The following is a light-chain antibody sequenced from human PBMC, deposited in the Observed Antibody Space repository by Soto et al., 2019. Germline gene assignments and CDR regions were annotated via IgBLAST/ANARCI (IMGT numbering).Light chain of an antibody. V-gene: IGKV3-15*01. CDR3: QPYKDLPPR. J-gene: IGKJ1*01. Sequence: EIVMTQSPATLSVSPGERATLSCRASQSVSSYLAWYQQKPGQPPRLLIYVASTRAAGIPARFSGSGSGTEFTLNISSLQSEDFAVYYCQPYKDLPPRLGQGTKVEIK. CDR1: QSVSSY. CDR2: VAS.